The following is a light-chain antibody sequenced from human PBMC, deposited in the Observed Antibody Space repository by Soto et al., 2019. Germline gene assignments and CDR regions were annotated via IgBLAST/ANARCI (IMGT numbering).Light chain of an antibody. CDR1: SGSVSTVHY. Sequence: QTVVTQEPSFSVSHGGTVTLTCALDSGSVSTVHYPSWYRQPPGQAPRTLIYSTNSRSSGVPDGFSGSILGNKSALTITGAQADDESGYFCVLYIGSDVVLVGGTKLTVL. CDR2: STN. V-gene: IGLV8-61*01. J-gene: IGLJ2*01. CDR3: VLYIGSDVV.